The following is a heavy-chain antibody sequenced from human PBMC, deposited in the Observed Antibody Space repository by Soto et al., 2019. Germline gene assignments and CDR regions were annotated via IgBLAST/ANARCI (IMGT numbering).Heavy chain of an antibody. CDR2: IKEDGSEK. D-gene: IGHD3-22*01. V-gene: IGHV3-7*03. CDR1: GFTFSRYY. Sequence: GGSLRLSCTVSGFTFSRYYMNWVRQAPGKGLEWVATIKEDGSEKFYAASVNGRFTISRDDSKSTAYLQMHNLKTEDTALYYCTGPLYYYDNSGSDYWGQGTLVTVSS. J-gene: IGHJ4*02. CDR3: TGPLYYYDNSGSDY.